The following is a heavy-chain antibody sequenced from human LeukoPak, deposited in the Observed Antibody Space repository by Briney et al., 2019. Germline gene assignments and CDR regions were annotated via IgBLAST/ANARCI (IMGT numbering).Heavy chain of an antibody. Sequence: GGSLRLSCAASGFTISNYGMSWVRQAPGKGLEWVSTFSSRGGSTYYADSVKGRFTISRDNSKNTLYLQMNSLRAEDTAVYYCARDGERGVGTLDYWGQGTLVTVSS. CDR1: GFTISNYG. V-gene: IGHV3-23*01. J-gene: IGHJ4*02. D-gene: IGHD2-21*02. CDR2: FSSRGGST. CDR3: ARDGERGVGTLDY.